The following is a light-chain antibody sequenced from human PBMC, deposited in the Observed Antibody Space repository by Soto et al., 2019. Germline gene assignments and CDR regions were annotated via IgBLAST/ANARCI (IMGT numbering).Light chain of an antibody. CDR3: QQYNSYSKT. CDR1: QSISSW. V-gene: IGKV1-5*01. CDR2: DAS. Sequence: IQMPQSPSTLSASVGDRVTITCRASQSISSWLAWYQQKPGKAPKLLIYDASSLESGVPSRFSGSGSGTEFTLTISSLQPDDFATYYCQQYNSYSKTFGQGTKV. J-gene: IGKJ1*01.